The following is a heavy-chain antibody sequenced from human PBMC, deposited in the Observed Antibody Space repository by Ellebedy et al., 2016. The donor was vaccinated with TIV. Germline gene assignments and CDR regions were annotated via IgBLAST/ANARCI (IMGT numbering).Heavy chain of an antibody. CDR1: GFSLSGFW. V-gene: IGHV3-7*03. D-gene: IGHD1-26*01. CDR2: IKEDGSEK. CDR3: ARRRGSYSFDY. J-gene: IGHJ4*02. Sequence: GESLKISCAVSGFSLSGFWMTSVRQAPGKGLEWVANIKEDGSEKYYVDSVKGRFTISRDNAKNSLYLQISSLRAEDTAVYYCARRRGSYSFDYWGQGTLVTVSS.